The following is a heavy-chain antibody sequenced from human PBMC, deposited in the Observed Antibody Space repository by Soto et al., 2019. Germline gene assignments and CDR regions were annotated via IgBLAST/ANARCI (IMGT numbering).Heavy chain of an antibody. V-gene: IGHV3-21*01. D-gene: IGHD3-16*02. CDR3: ARVLSYDYIWGSYPNPYYFDY. J-gene: IGHJ4*02. Sequence: EVQLVESGGGLAKPGGSLRLSCAASGFTFSSYSMNWVRQAPGKGLEWVSSISSSSSYIYYADSVKGRFTISRDNAKNSLYLQMNSLRAEDTAVYYCARVLSYDYIWGSYPNPYYFDYWGQGTLVTVSS. CDR2: ISSSSSYI. CDR1: GFTFSSYS.